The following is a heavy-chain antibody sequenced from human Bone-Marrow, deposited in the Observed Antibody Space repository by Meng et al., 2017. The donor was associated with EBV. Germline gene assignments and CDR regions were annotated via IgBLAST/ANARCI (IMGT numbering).Heavy chain of an antibody. J-gene: IGHJ4*02. CDR1: GFSFSRYW. V-gene: IGHV3-74*01. CDR2: TNEDGRTT. D-gene: IGHD5-12*01. CDR3: SMDLAGSDDD. Sequence: EVQLVESGGALVQPGGSLRLSCVASGFSFSRYWMHWVRQAPGKGLVWVSRTNEDGRTTDYADSVKGRFTISRDNTKNILYLQMDSLRAEDTALYFCSMDLAGSDDDWGQGTLVTVSS.